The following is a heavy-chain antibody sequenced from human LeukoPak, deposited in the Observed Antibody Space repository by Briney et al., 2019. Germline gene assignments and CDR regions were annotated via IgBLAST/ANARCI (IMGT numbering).Heavy chain of an antibody. Sequence: GGSLRLSCAAPGFTVITNDMTWVRQAPGKGLEWVSVLYSDVNTKYADSVRGRFTISRDNSKNTLYLEMNSLSPDDTAVYYCARGVEPLAANTLAYWGQGTLVTVSS. CDR2: LYSDVNT. D-gene: IGHD1-14*01. CDR1: GFTVITND. J-gene: IGHJ4*02. V-gene: IGHV3-53*01. CDR3: ARGVEPLAANTLAY.